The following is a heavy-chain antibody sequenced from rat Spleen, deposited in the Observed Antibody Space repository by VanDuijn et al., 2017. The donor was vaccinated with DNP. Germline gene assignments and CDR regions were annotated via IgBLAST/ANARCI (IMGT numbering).Heavy chain of an antibody. J-gene: IGHJ2*01. CDR3: ARHPRTGSYFDY. V-gene: IGHV5-17*01. CDR1: GFTFSDYA. Sequence: EVQLVESGGGLLQPGRSLKLSCAASGFTFSDYAMAWVRQAPKKGLEWVATISYDGSRTYYRDSVKGRFTISRDNAKSTLYLQMDSLRSEDTATYYCARHPRTGSYFDYWGQGVMVIVSS. CDR2: ISYDGSRT. D-gene: IGHD5-1*01.